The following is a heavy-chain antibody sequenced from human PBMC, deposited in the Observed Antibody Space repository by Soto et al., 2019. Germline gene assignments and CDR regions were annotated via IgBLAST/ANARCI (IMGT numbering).Heavy chain of an antibody. V-gene: IGHV3-23*01. D-gene: IGHD6-19*01. J-gene: IGHJ4*02. Sequence: GGSVRLSXAASGFTFSSYAMSWVRQAPGKGLEWVSAISGSGGSTYYADSVKGRFTISRDNSKNTLYLQMNSLRAEDTAVYYCAKDGGVAVAAFYWGQGTLVTVSS. CDR3: AKDGGVAVAAFY. CDR2: ISGSGGST. CDR1: GFTFSSYA.